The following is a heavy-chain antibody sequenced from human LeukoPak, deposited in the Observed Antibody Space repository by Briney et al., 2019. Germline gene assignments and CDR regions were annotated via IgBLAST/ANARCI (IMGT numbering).Heavy chain of an antibody. Sequence: PGGSLRLSCAASGFTFSSYGMHWVRQAPGKGLEWVAVISYDGSNKYYADSVKGRFTISRDNSKNTLYLQMNSLRAEDTAVYYCAKDPGFGSGWYYDYWGQGTLVTVSS. CDR2: ISYDGSNK. V-gene: IGHV3-30*18. J-gene: IGHJ4*02. CDR1: GFTFSSYG. CDR3: AKDPGFGSGWYYDY. D-gene: IGHD6-19*01.